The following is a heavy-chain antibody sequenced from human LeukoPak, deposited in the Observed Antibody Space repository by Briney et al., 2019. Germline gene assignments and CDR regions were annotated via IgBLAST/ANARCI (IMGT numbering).Heavy chain of an antibody. D-gene: IGHD5/OR15-5a*01. CDR3: ARESTDVYYYYYGMDV. J-gene: IGHJ6*02. Sequence: ASVKVSCKASGGTFSSYAISWVRQAPGQGLEWMGGIIPIFGTANYAQKFQGRVTITADESTSTAYMELSSLRSEDTAVYYCARESTDVYYYYYGMDVWGQGTTVTVSS. V-gene: IGHV1-69*13. CDR2: IIPIFGTA. CDR1: GGTFSSYA.